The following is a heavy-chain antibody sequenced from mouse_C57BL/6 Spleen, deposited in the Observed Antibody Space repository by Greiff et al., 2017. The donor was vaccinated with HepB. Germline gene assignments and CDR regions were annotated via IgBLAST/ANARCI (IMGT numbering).Heavy chain of an antibody. V-gene: IGHV1-15*01. J-gene: IGHJ4*01. CDR3: TRYDYDDLYYAMDY. CDR1: GYTFTDYE. CDR2: IDPETGGT. D-gene: IGHD2-4*01. Sequence: QVQLQQSGAELVRPGASVTLSCKASGYTFTDYEMHWVKQTPVHGLEWIGAIDPETGGTAYNQKFEGKAILTADKSSSTAYMELRSLTSEDSAVYYCTRYDYDDLYYAMDYWGQGTSVTVSS.